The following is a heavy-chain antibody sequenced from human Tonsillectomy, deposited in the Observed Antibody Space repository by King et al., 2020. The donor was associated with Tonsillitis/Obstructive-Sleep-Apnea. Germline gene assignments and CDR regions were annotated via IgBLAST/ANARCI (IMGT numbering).Heavy chain of an antibody. CDR2: ISPNNDNT. V-gene: IGHV1-18*01. CDR3: ARYSGSS. J-gene: IGHJ5*02. CDR1: GYSFTAYA. D-gene: IGHD1-26*01. Sequence: LVQSGAEVKKPGASVKVSCKASGYSFTAYAISWVRQAPGQGLEWMGWISPNNDNTNYAQKFQDRVTMTTDTSTSTAYMELRNLRSDDTAIYYCARYSGSSWGQGTLVTVSS.